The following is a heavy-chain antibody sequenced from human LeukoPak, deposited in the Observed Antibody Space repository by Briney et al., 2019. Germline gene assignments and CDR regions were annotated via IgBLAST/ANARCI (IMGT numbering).Heavy chain of an antibody. V-gene: IGHV5-51*01. J-gene: IGHJ6*03. CDR2: IYPGDSDT. CDR3: ARQGYDILTGYYYYYMDA. Sequence: GESLKISCKGSGYNFTSYWIDWVRQLPGKGLEWMGIIYPGDSDTRYSPSFQGQVTISADKSISTAYLQWSSLKASDTAMYYCARQGYDILTGYYYYYMDAWGKGTTVTVSS. CDR1: GYNFTSYW. D-gene: IGHD3-9*01.